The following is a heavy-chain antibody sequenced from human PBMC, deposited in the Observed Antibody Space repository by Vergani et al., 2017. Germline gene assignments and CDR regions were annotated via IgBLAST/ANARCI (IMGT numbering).Heavy chain of an antibody. J-gene: IGHJ4*02. CDR2: IYASGVS. CDR3: ARGTPNSSYFY. Sequence: QMQLQESGPGLVKPSETVSLTCTVPGDSINSYYWNWIRQPAGKGLEWIGRIYASGVSDSNPSLKGRVTMSIDLSKNQFSLRLISVTAADTAVYFCARGTPNSSYFYWGRGTLVTVSS. V-gene: IGHV4-4*07. D-gene: IGHD2-2*01. CDR1: GDSINSYY.